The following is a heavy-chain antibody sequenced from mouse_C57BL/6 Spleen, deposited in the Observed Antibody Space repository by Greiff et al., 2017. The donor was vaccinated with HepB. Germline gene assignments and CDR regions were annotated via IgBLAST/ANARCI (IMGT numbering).Heavy chain of an antibody. V-gene: IGHV1-69*01. CDR2: IDPSDSYT. J-gene: IGHJ3*01. D-gene: IGHD3-2*02. CDR1: GYTFTSYW. Sequence: VQLQQSGAELVMPGASVKLSCKASGYTFTSYWMHWVKQRPGQGLEWIGEIDPSDSYTNYNQKFKGKSTLTVDKSSSTADMQLSSLTSEDSAVYYCGRDSSGWAWFAYWGQRTLVTVSA. CDR3: GRDSSGWAWFAY.